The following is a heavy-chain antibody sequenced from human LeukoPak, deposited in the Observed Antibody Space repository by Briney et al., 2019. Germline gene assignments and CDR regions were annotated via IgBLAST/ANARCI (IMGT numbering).Heavy chain of an antibody. CDR1: GYTFTDYP. D-gene: IGHD6-13*01. CDR2: SNPNSCYT. CDR3: ARDAIAAAGAGA. V-gene: IGHV1-2*02. Sequence: ASVNVSCKSSGYTFTDYPMHWVRQAPGQGLEWMGFSNPNSCYTDYAKKFQGRVTMTTDTSISTAYLEVSRLTSDDTAVYFCARDAIAAAGAGAWGQGTLVTVSS. J-gene: IGHJ4*02.